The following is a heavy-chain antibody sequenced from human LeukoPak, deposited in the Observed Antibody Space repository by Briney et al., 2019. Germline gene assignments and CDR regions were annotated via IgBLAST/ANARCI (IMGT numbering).Heavy chain of an antibody. J-gene: IGHJ5*02. D-gene: IGHD3-10*01. CDR1: GYTFTSYG. V-gene: IGHV1-18*01. Sequence: ASVKVSCKASGYTFTSYGISWVRQAPGQGLEWMGWISAYNGNTNYAQKLQGRVTMTRDTSTSTVYMELSSLRSGDTAVYHCARDYGSGSLQNWFDPWGQGTLVTVSS. CDR2: ISAYNGNT. CDR3: ARDYGSGSLQNWFDP.